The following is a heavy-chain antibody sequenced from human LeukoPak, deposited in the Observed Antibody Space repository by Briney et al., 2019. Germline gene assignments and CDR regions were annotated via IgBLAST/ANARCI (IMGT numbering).Heavy chain of an antibody. CDR1: CGSISSGGYS. CDR3: ARGEGSY. J-gene: IGHJ4*02. V-gene: IGHV4-30-2*01. CDR2: IYHSGST. Sequence: SQTLSLTCAVSCGSISSGGYSWSWIRQPPGKGLEWIGYIYHSGSTYYNPSLKSRVTISVDRSKNQFSLKLSSVTAADTAVYYCARGEGSYWGQGTLVTVSS. D-gene: IGHD3-16*01.